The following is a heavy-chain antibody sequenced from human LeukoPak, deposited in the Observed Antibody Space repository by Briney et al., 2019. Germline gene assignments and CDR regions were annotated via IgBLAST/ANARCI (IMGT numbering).Heavy chain of an antibody. D-gene: IGHD3-3*01. CDR1: GGSISSYY. CDR3: ARAPKFLEWLLSFDY. V-gene: IGHV4-59*08. Sequence: SETLSLTCTVSGGSISSYYWSWIRQPPGKGLEWIGYIYYSGSTYYNPSLKSRVTISVDTSKNQFSLKLSSVTAADTAVYYCARAPKFLEWLLSFDYWGQGTLVTVSS. CDR2: IYYSGST. J-gene: IGHJ4*02.